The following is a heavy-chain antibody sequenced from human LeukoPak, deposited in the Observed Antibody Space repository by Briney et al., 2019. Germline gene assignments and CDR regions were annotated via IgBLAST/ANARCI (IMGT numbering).Heavy chain of an antibody. J-gene: IGHJ4*02. CDR2: ISSSSSYI. CDR1: GFTFSSYS. D-gene: IGHD6-13*01. CDR3: AKDSLYSSSWYTYYFDY. V-gene: IGHV3-21*04. Sequence: PGGSLRLSCAASGFTFSSYSMNWVRQAPGKGLEWVSSISSSSSYIYYADSVKGRFTISRDNSKNTLYLQMNSLRAEDTAVYYCAKDSLYSSSWYTYYFDYWGQGTLVTVSS.